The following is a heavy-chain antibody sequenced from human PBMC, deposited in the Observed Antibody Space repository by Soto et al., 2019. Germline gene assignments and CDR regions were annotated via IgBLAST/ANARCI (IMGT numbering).Heavy chain of an antibody. D-gene: IGHD2-15*01. Sequence: SEDLSLTCTVSGGFLSRSGYYLGRLRLPPGKGLEWIGSIYYSGSTYYNPSLKSRVTISVDTSKNQFSLKLSSVTAADTAVYYCARWEGCSGGSCYGARWGYYDFWGRRT. CDR2: IYYSGST. CDR3: ARWEGCSGGSCYGARWGYYDF. J-gene: IGHJ2*01. V-gene: IGHV4-39*01. CDR1: GGFLSRSGYY.